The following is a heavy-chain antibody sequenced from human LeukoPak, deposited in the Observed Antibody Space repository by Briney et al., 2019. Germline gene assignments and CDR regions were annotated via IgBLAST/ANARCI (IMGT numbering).Heavy chain of an antibody. V-gene: IGHV4-34*01. CDR1: GGSFSGYY. J-gene: IGHJ6*02. CDR2: INHSGST. D-gene: IGHD4-17*01. Sequence: SETLSLTCAVSGGSFSGYYWSWIRQPPGKGLEWIGEINHSGSTNYNPSLKSRVTISVDTPKNQFSLKLSSVTAADTAVYYCARIPTTVTPPRGMDVWGQGTTVTVSS. CDR3: ARIPTTVTPPRGMDV.